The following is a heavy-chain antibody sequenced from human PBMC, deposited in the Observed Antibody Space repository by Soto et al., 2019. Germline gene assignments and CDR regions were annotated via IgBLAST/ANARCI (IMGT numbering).Heavy chain of an antibody. V-gene: IGHV3-15*07. CDR1: GFTFSNAW. CDR3: TTDIAWVVITEDAFDI. Sequence: GGSLRLSCAASGFTFSNAWMNWVRQAPGKGLEWVGRIKSKTDGGTTEYAAPVKGRFTISRDDSKNTLYLQMNSLKTEDTAVYYCTTDIAWVVITEDAFDIWGQGTMVTVSS. CDR2: IKSKTDGGTT. D-gene: IGHD3-22*01. J-gene: IGHJ3*02.